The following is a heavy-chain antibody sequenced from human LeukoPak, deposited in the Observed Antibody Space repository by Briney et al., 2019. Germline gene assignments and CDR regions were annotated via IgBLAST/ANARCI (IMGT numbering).Heavy chain of an antibody. CDR3: ARDSEMATQSGLYDAFDI. V-gene: IGHV3-7*01. D-gene: IGHD5-24*01. CDR2: IKQDGSEK. Sequence: PGGSLRLSCAASEFTFSSYWMSWVRQAPGKGLEWVANIKQDGSEKYYVDSVKGRFTISRDNAKNSLYLQMNSLRAEDTAVYYCARDSEMATQSGLYDAFDIWGQGTMVTVSS. CDR1: EFTFSSYW. J-gene: IGHJ3*02.